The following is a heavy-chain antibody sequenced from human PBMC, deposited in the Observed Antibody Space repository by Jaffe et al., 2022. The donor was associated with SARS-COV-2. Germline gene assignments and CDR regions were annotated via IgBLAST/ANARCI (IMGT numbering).Heavy chain of an antibody. V-gene: IGHV5-51*01. J-gene: IGHJ4*02. Sequence: EVQLVQSGTEVKKPGESLKISCTGSGYSFSNTWIGWVRQMPGKGLEWMGIIYPSDSDTRYSPPFQGQVTISADKSTSTAYLQWSSLKASDTAIYYCARLGYSGYEADYWGQGTLLTVSS. CDR3: ARLGYSGYEADY. CDR1: GYSFSNTW. CDR2: IYPSDSDT. D-gene: IGHD5-12*01.